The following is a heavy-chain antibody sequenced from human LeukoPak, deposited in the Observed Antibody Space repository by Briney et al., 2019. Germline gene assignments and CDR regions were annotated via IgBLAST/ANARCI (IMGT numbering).Heavy chain of an antibody. CDR1: GYTLTGYY. CDR3: ARDFGSTGGSLTGLFDY. J-gene: IGHJ4*02. Sequence: ASVKVSCKASGYTLTGYYFHWVWQAPGQGLEWMGWINPNSGGANYAQKFQGRVTMTRDTSISTAYMELSRLRSDDTAVYYCARDFGSTGGSLTGLFDYWGQGTLVTVSS. D-gene: IGHD7-27*01. CDR2: INPNSGGA. V-gene: IGHV1-2*02.